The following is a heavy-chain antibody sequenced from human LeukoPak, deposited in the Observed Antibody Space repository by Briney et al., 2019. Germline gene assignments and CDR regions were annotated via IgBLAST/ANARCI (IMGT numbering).Heavy chain of an antibody. V-gene: IGHV4-34*01. CDR2: INHSGST. D-gene: IGHD4-17*01. J-gene: IGHJ5*02. Sequence: SETLSLTCAVYGGSFSGYYWSWIRQPPGKGLEWIGEINHSGSTNYNPSLKSRATISVDTSKNQFSLKLSSVTAADTAVYYCARRPTTVTTNWFDPWGQGTLVTVSS. CDR1: GGSFSGYY. CDR3: ARRPTTVTTNWFDP.